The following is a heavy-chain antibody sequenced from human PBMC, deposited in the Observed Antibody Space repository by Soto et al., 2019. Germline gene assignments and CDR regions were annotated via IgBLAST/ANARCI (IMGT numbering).Heavy chain of an antibody. Sequence: EVQLLESGGGLVQPGESLRLSCAASGFTFSDSAMGWVRQAPGKGLEWVSSISASGYSTYYADSVKGRFTISRDTSKNTLYLQTNSPRPEETAMYYCAKMGRDADKPIDSWGQGSLVTVSS. J-gene: IGHJ4*02. D-gene: IGHD3-16*01. V-gene: IGHV3-23*01. CDR2: ISASGYST. CDR1: GFTFSDSA. CDR3: AKMGRDADKPIDS.